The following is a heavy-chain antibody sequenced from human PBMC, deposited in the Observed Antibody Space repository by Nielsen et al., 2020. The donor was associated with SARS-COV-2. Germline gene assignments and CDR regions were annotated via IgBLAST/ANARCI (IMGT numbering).Heavy chain of an antibody. D-gene: IGHD6-19*01. J-gene: IGHJ6*02. CDR1: GGSISSNNW. V-gene: IGHV4-4*02. CDR2: IYHRGST. Sequence: SETLSLTCAVSGGSISSNNWWSWVRQPPGKGLEWIGEIYHRGSTNYSPSLKTRVTISVDKSKNQFSLKLTSVTAADSAVYYCARGLSDYYYAMDVWGQGTTVSVSS. CDR3: ARGLSDYYYAMDV.